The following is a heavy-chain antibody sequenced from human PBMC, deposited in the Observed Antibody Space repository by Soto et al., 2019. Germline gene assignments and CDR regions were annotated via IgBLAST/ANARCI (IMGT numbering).Heavy chain of an antibody. D-gene: IGHD3-3*01. CDR3: ARDLGFWSGSQYYYGMDV. V-gene: IGHV1-2*04. Sequence: QVQLVQSGAEVKKPGASVKVSCKASGYTFTGYYMHWVRQAPGQGLEWMGWINPYSGGTNYAQKFQGWVTMTRDTSISTAYMELSSLRSDDTAVYYCARDLGFWSGSQYYYGMDVWGQGTTVTVSS. CDR2: INPYSGGT. CDR1: GYTFTGYY. J-gene: IGHJ6*02.